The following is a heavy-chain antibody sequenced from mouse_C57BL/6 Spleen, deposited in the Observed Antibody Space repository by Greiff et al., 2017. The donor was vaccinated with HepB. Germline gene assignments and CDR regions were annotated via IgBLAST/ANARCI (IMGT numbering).Heavy chain of an antibody. D-gene: IGHD2-4*01. CDR2: IYPSDSET. J-gene: IGHJ3*01. V-gene: IGHV1-61*01. CDR3: ARSGLRRFAY. CDR1: GYTFTSYW. Sequence: QVQLQQSGAELVRPGSSVKLSCKASGYTFTSYWMDWVKQRPGQGLEWIGNIYPSDSETHYNQKFKDKATLTVDKSSSTAYMQLSSLTSEDSAVYYCARSGLRRFAYWGQGTLVTVSA.